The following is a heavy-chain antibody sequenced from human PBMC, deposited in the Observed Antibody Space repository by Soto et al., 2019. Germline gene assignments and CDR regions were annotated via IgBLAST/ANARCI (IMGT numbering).Heavy chain of an antibody. J-gene: IGHJ4*02. CDR3: ARAMYSSKTDFDY. D-gene: IGHD6-13*01. Sequence: PGGSLRLSCVASGITFSDYYMSWFRQAPGKGLEWVSYISSGSSTISYSDSVKGRFTISRDSAKNSLYLQMNSLRAEDTAVYYCARAMYSSKTDFDYGGQGTMVPVSP. V-gene: IGHV3-11*01. CDR2: ISSGSSTI. CDR1: GITFSDYY.